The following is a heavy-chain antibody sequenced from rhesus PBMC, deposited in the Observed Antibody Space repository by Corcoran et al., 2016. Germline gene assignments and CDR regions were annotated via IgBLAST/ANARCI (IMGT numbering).Heavy chain of an antibody. CDR3: ARDPEGGSCFDY. CDR1: GYSISGYY. CDR2: ITYSGST. Sequence: QVQLQESGPGLVKPSETLSLTCAVSGYSISGYYWSWIRQTPGKGLEWIGYITYSGSTSYNPALKSRVTISRAPSKTQFSLKLSSVTAADTAVYYCARDPEGGSCFDYWGQGVLVTVSS. V-gene: IGHV4-122*02. J-gene: IGHJ4*01. D-gene: IGHD3-34*01.